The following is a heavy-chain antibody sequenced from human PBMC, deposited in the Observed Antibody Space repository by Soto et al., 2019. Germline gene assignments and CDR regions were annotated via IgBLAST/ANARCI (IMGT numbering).Heavy chain of an antibody. CDR1: GFTFSSYA. J-gene: IGHJ4*02. D-gene: IGHD1-1*01. CDR2: INTNGGTT. CDR3: ARDQGRSCYKIDD. V-gene: IGHV3-64*01. Sequence: GGSLRLSCAASGFTFSSYAMHWVRQAPGKGLEYVSVINTNGGTTYYANSVKGRFTISRDNSKNTLYLQMGSLRAEDTAVYYWARDQGRSCYKIDDWGQGTLVTVAS.